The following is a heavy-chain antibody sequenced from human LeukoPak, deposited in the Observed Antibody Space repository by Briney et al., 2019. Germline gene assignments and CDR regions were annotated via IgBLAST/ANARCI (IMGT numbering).Heavy chain of an antibody. CDR1: GYPISSGYY. CDR2: IYHSGST. D-gene: IGHD6-19*01. Sequence: SETLSLTCTVSGYPISSGYYWGWIRQPPGNGLEWIGSIYHSGSTYYNPSLKSRVTISVDTSKNQFSLKLSSVTAADTAVYYCARVRGWEEFDYWGQGTLVTVSS. V-gene: IGHV4-38-2*02. CDR3: ARVRGWEEFDY. J-gene: IGHJ4*02.